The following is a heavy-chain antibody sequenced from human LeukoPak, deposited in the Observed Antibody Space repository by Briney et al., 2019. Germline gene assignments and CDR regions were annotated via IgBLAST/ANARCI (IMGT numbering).Heavy chain of an antibody. CDR1: GFPFSSYA. CDR2: IRYDGSKK. V-gene: IGHV3-30*02. CDR3: AKIPYGDYVLDYYYYMDV. Sequence: PGGSLRLSCAASGFPFSSYAMSWVRQAPGKGLEWVAFIRYDGSKKFYADSVKGRFTISRDNSKNTLYLQMYSLRAEDTAVYYCAKIPYGDYVLDYYYYMDVWGKGTTVTISS. J-gene: IGHJ6*03. D-gene: IGHD4-17*01.